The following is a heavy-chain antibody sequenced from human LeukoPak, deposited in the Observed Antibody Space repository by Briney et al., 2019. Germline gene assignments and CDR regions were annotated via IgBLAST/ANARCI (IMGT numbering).Heavy chain of an antibody. CDR2: RSSSGNTI. CDR1: GFTVSNSY. Sequence: GSLRLSCAASGFTVSNSYINWIRQAPGKGLEWISYRSSSGNTIYYADSVKGRFTISRDNAKNSLYLQMNSLRAEDTAVYYCARARDGYNYYPFDYWGERTLVTVSS. D-gene: IGHD5-24*01. J-gene: IGHJ4*02. V-gene: IGHV3-11*01. CDR3: ARARDGYNYYPFDY.